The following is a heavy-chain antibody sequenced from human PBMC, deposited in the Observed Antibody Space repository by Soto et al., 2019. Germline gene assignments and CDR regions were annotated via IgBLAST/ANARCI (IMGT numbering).Heavy chain of an antibody. CDR1: ESNLSDFA. V-gene: IGHV3-30*18. D-gene: IGHD3-22*01. CDR3: AKDMNYQDDSGYYNDAFDI. CDR2: ISFDGRYK. Sequence: PGGSLRLSCVASESNLSDFAMHWVRQAPGKGLEWVAVISFDGRYKFVADSVKGRFTISRAISKNTPFLRMTRLRAQDPAVNYGAKDMNYQDDSGYYNDAFDIWGQGTMVTVSS. J-gene: IGHJ3*02.